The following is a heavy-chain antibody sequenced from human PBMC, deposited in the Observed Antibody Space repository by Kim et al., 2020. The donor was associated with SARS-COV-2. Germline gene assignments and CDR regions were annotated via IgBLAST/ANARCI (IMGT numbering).Heavy chain of an antibody. CDR1: GGSFSGYY. V-gene: IGHV4-34*01. D-gene: IGHD2-2*02. CDR3: ARQRGYTSGNSFDS. Sequence: SEILSLTCAVYGGSFSGYYWSWIRQIPGKGLEWIAEINHSATTSYNPSLGSRVTISVDTSKNQFSLRMTSVTAADTAVYYCARQRGYTSGNSFDSWGQGTLVTVSS. J-gene: IGHJ4*02. CDR2: INHSATT.